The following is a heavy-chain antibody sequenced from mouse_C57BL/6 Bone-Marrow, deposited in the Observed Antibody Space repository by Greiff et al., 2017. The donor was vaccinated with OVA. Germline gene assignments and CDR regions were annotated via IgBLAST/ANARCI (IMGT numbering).Heavy chain of an antibody. Sequence: EVHLVESEGGLVQPGSSMKLSCTASGFTFSDYYMAWVRQVPEKGLEWVANINYDGSSTYYLDSLKSRFIISRDNAKNILYLQMSSLKSEDTATYYCARERGVCYGSSYPDLHWYFDVWGTGTTVTVSS. CDR1: GFTFSDYY. CDR3: ARERGVCYGSSYPDLHWYFDV. V-gene: IGHV5-16*01. J-gene: IGHJ1*03. CDR2: INYDGSST. D-gene: IGHD1-1*01.